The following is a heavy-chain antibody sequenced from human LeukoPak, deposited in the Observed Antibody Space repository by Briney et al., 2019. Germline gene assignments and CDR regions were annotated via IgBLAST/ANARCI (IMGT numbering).Heavy chain of an antibody. CDR2: TSPDEGLK. CDR3: ARRAGAYSHPYDY. CDR1: GFTFSSYS. J-gene: IGHJ4*02. V-gene: IGHV3-30*03. D-gene: IGHD4/OR15-4a*01. Sequence: GGSLRLSCAASGFTFSSYSMNWVRQAPGKGLEWVAVTSPDEGLKFYGDSVKGRFTISRDNSKNTMYLQMNNLREEDTAVYYCARRAGAYSHPYDYWGQGTLVTVSS.